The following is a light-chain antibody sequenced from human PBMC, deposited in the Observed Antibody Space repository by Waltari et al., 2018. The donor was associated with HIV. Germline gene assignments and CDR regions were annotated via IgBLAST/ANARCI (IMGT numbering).Light chain of an antibody. CDR2: AAD. V-gene: IGKV1-9*01. CDR1: QDISWY. CDR3: RYVKSYPIT. J-gene: IGKJ5*01. Sequence: DIQLTQSPSFLSASVGDRVTIPCRAIQDISWYLAWYQQKPGKAPKLLIYAADTLQSGVPSRFSGSGSGTEFALTISSLQAEDFASYYCRYVKSYPITFGQGTRLETK.